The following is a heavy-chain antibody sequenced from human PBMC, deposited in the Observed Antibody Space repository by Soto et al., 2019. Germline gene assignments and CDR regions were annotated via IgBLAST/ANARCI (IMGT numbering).Heavy chain of an antibody. Sequence: SETLSLTCAVYGGSFSGYYWSWIRQPPGKGLEWIGEIKHSGSTNYNPSLKSRVTISVDTSKNQSSLKLSSVTAADTAVYYCARVGYYDYVWGSYRQPPFDYWGQGTLVTVSS. D-gene: IGHD3-16*02. J-gene: IGHJ4*02. CDR2: IKHSGST. V-gene: IGHV4-34*01. CDR1: GGSFSGYY. CDR3: ARVGYYDYVWGSYRQPPFDY.